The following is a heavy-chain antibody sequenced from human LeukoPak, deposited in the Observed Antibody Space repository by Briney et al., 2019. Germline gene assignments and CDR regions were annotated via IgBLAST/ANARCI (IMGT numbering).Heavy chain of an antibody. CDR1: GYTFTGYY. D-gene: IGHD6-6*01. CDR2: INPNSGGT. J-gene: IGHJ4*02. Sequence: ASVKVSCKASGYTFTGYYMHWVRQAPGQGLEWMGRINPNSGGTNYAQKFQGRVTMTRDTSISTAYMELSSLGSEDTAVYYCARGIRGIAARPGRGWYFDYWGQGTLVTVSS. V-gene: IGHV1-2*06. CDR3: ARGIRGIAARPGRGWYFDY.